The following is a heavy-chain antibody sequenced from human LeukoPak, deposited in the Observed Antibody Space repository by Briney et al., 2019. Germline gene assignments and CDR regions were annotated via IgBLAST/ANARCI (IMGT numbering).Heavy chain of an antibody. J-gene: IGHJ4*02. V-gene: IGHV3-43*02. CDR2: ISGDGGST. CDR1: GFTFDDYA. CDR3: GPFDY. Sequence: PGGSLRLSCAASGFTFDDYAMHWVRQAPGKGLEGVSLISGDGGSTYYADSVKGRFTISRDNSKNSLYLQMNSLRTEDTALYYCGPFDYWGQGTLVTVSS.